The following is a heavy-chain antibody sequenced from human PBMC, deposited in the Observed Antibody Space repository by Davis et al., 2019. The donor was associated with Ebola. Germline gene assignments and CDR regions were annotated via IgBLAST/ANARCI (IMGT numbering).Heavy chain of an antibody. J-gene: IGHJ4*02. Sequence: MPGGSLRLSCAVYGGSFSGYYWSWIRQPPGKGLQWIGEIHHSGSTNYNPSFKSRVTISVDTSKNQFSLMLSSVTAADTAVYYCARVGIGDYYFGYWGQGTLVTVSS. V-gene: IGHV4-34*01. CDR2: IHHSGST. D-gene: IGHD2-21*01. CDR3: ARVGIGDYYFGY. CDR1: GGSFSGYY.